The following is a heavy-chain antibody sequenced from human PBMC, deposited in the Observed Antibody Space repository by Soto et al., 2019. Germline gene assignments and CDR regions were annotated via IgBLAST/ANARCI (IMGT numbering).Heavy chain of an antibody. V-gene: IGHV1-18*01. CDR1: GYTFRSYG. J-gene: IGHJ4*02. CDR3: AIDYYYSSGYYTYGFVY. Sequence: QVQLVQSGAEVKKPGASVKVSCKASGYTFRSYGISWVRQAPGQGLEWMGWISSYTGNTKYAQKFQGRVTMTTDTSTSTAYMELRSLRSDDTAVYYCAIDYYYSSGYYTYGFVYWGQGTLVTFSA. CDR2: ISSYTGNT. D-gene: IGHD3-22*01.